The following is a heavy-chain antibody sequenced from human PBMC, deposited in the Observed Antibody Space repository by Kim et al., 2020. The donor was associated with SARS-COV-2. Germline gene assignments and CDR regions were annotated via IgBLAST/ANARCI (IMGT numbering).Heavy chain of an antibody. CDR2: ISAYNGDT. CDR1: GYTFTSFG. D-gene: IGHD5-12*01. J-gene: IGHJ4*01. Sequence: ASVKVSCKTSGYTFTSFGISWVRQAPGQGLEWMGWISAYNGDTSHAQNLQDRLIMTKDSSTRTVSMELRSLRSDDTAVYYCARVPPPPVREGGHEEYDY. CDR3: ARVPPPPVREGGHEEYDY. V-gene: IGHV1-18*01.